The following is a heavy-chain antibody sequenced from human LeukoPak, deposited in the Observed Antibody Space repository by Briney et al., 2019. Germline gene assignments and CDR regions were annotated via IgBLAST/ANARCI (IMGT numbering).Heavy chain of an antibody. CDR2: IRYDGSNK. Sequence: GGSLRLSCAASGFTFSSYGMHWVRQAPGKGLEWVAFIRYDGSNKYYADSVKGRFTISRDNSKNTLYLQMNSLRAEDTAVYYCAKDYLTYYYDSSGYSGYWGQGTLVTVSS. J-gene: IGHJ4*02. CDR1: GFTFSSYG. D-gene: IGHD3-22*01. V-gene: IGHV3-30*02. CDR3: AKDYLTYYYDSSGYSGY.